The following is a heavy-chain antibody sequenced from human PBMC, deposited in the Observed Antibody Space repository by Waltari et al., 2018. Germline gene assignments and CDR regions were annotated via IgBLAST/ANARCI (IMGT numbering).Heavy chain of an antibody. CDR1: GFPFSDYA. Sequence: QVKLVQSGGGVVQPGRSLRLSCTASGFPFSDYAMHWVRQAPGKGLAWVALISDEAILKYYGDSVQGRFTIARDSSKNTLYLQMNTLRPEDTAVYYCARGPCRLRGERVFDYWGQGALVTVSS. D-gene: IGHD2-21*02. CDR2: ISDEAILK. J-gene: IGHJ4*02. V-gene: IGHV3-30-3*01. CDR3: ARGPCRLRGERVFDY.